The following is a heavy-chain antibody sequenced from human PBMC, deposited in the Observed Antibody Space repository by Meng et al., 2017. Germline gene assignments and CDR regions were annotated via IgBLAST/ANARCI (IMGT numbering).Heavy chain of an antibody. V-gene: IGHV4-61*01. CDR1: GGSVGSGNYY. J-gene: IGHJ4*02. D-gene: IGHD4-17*01. CDR2: IVYSGST. CDR3: ARDVGGDYETLFDY. Sequence: QGQLQVSGPGLVRPSETLSLTCTVSGGSVGSGNYYWSWIRQPPGKGLEWIGYIVYSGSTTYNPSLKTRVTISVDTSKNQFSLKLTSVTAADTAVYFCARDVGGDYETLFDYWGQGTLVTVSS.